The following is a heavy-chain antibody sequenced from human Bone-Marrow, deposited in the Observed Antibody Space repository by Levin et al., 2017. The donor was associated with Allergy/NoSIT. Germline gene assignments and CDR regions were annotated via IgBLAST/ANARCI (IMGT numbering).Heavy chain of an antibody. CDR1: GFTFSSYW. D-gene: IGHD6-19*01. Sequence: GESLKISCAASGFTFSSYWMSWVRQAPGKGLEWVANIKEDGSVKYYVDSVKGRFTISRDNAKNSLFLQMNSLRAEDTAVYYCAREEAFGSGWGDVDYWGQGTLVTVSS. CDR3: AREEAFGSGWGDVDY. CDR2: IKEDGSVK. V-gene: IGHV3-7*04. J-gene: IGHJ4*02.